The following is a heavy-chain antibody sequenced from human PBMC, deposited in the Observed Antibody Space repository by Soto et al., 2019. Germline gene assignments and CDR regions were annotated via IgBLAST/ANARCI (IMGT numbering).Heavy chain of an antibody. Sequence: GASVKVSCKASGGTFSSYAISWVRQAPGQGLEWMGGIIPIFGTANYAQKFQGRVTITADESTSTAYMELSNLRSEDTAVYYCARGPPTMIVDRYFQHWGQGTLVTVSS. J-gene: IGHJ1*01. CDR1: GGTFSSYA. V-gene: IGHV1-69*13. CDR2: IIPIFGTA. D-gene: IGHD3-22*01. CDR3: ARGPPTMIVDRYFQH.